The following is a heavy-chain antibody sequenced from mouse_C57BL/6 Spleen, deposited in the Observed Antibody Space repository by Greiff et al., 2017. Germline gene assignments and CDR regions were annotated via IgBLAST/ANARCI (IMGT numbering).Heavy chain of an antibody. V-gene: IGHV1-82*01. CDR1: GYAFSSSW. J-gene: IGHJ2*01. CDR3: ANYYYGFDY. CDR2: IYPGDGDT. Sequence: VQLQQSGPELVKPGASVKISCKASGYAFSSSWMNWVKQRPGKGLEWIGRIYPGDGDTNYNGKFKGKATLTADKSSSTAYMQLSSLTSEDSAVYFCANYYYGFDYWGQGTTLTVSS. D-gene: IGHD1-1*01.